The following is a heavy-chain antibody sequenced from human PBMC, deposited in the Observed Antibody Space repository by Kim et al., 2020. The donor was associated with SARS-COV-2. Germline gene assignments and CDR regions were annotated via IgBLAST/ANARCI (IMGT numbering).Heavy chain of an antibody. CDR2: ISYDGSNK. CDR3: ARDQMVVVVPAASAYGDSPPAY. V-gene: IGHV3-30*04. J-gene: IGHJ4*02. Sequence: GGSLRLSCAASGFTFSSYAMHWVRQAPGKGLEWVAVISYDGSNKYYADSVKGRFTISRDNSKNTLYLQMNSLRAEDTAVYYCARDQMVVVVPAASAYGDSPPAYWGQGTLVTVSS. D-gene: IGHD2-2*01. CDR1: GFTFSSYA.